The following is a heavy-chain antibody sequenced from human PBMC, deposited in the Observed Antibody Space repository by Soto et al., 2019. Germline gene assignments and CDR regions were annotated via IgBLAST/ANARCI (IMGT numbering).Heavy chain of an antibody. CDR1: GGSISSYY. CDR3: ARDRYSSGWYVNHVIYYYYGMDV. J-gene: IGHJ6*02. V-gene: IGHV4-59*06. CDR2: IYYSGST. D-gene: IGHD6-19*01. Sequence: PSETLSLTCAVSGGSISSYYWSWIRQHPGKGLEWIGYIYYSGSTYYNPSLKSRVTISVDTSKNQFSLKLSSVTAADTAVYYCARDRYSSGWYVNHVIYYYYGMDVWGQGTTVTVSS.